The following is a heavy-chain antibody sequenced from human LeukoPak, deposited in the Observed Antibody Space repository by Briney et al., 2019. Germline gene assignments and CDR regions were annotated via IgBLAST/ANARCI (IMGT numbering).Heavy chain of an antibody. CDR2: ISSSSSYI. V-gene: IGHV3-21*01. D-gene: IGHD6-6*01. CDR1: GFTFSSYS. Sequence: GGSLRLSCAASGFTFSSYSMNWVRQAPGKGMEWVSSISSSSSYIYYADSVKGRFTISRDNAKNSLYLQMNTLRAEDTAVYYCASHPRYSSSQQFDPWGQGTLVTVSS. J-gene: IGHJ5*02. CDR3: ASHPRYSSSQQFDP.